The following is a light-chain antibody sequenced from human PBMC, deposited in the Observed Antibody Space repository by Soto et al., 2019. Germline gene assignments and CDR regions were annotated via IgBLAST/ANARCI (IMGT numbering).Light chain of an antibody. CDR3: QQYDASPLT. Sequence: EIVLTQSPGTLSLSPGERATLSCRASQTLSTNSLAWYQQRLGQTPRLLIYAASTRDTDIPDRFNGSGSGTDFAVTISRLEPEDFALYYCQQYDASPLTFGPGTKVDVK. J-gene: IGKJ3*01. V-gene: IGKV3-20*01. CDR1: QTLSTNS. CDR2: AAS.